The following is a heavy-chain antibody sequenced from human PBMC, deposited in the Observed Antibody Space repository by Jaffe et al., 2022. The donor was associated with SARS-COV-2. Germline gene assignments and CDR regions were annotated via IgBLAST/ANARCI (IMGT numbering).Heavy chain of an antibody. Sequence: EVQLVQSGAEVKKPGESLKISCKGSGYSFTSYWIGWVRQMPGKGLEWMGIIYPGDSDTRYSPSFQGQVTISADKSISTAYLQWSSLKASDTAMYYCARRALTGELPTGGNAFDIWGQGTMVTVSS. V-gene: IGHV5-51*01. CDR2: IYPGDSDT. J-gene: IGHJ3*02. CDR3: ARRALTGELPTGGNAFDI. D-gene: IGHD7-27*01. CDR1: GYSFTSYW.